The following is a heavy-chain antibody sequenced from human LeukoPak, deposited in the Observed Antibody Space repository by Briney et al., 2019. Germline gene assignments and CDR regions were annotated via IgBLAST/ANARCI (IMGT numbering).Heavy chain of an antibody. Sequence: PSETLSLTCAVSGYSISSGYYWGWIRQPPGKGLEWIGSIYHSGSTYYNPSLKSRVTISVDTSKNQFSLKLSSVTAADTAVYYCARWHYYDSSGYLLFAFDIWGQGTMVTVSS. CDR1: GYSISSGYY. V-gene: IGHV4-38-2*01. CDR3: ARWHYYDSSGYLLFAFDI. J-gene: IGHJ3*02. CDR2: IYHSGST. D-gene: IGHD3-22*01.